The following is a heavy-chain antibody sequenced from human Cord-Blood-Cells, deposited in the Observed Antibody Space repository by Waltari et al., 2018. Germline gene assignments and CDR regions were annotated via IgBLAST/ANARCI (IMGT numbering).Heavy chain of an antibody. D-gene: IGHD5-12*01. V-gene: IGHV1-69*01. Sequence: QVQLVQSGAEVKKPGSSVKVSCKASGGTFSSNAISWVRQAPGQGMEGMGGIIPIFGTANYSQKFQGRVTMTADESTSTAYMELSSLRSEDTAVYYCAMGGIVATFDYWGHGTLVTVSS. J-gene: IGHJ4*01. CDR2: IIPIFGTA. CDR3: AMGGIVATFDY. CDR1: GGTFSSNA.